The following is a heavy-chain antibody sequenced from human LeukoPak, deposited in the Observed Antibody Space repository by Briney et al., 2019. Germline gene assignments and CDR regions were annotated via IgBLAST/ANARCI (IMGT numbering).Heavy chain of an antibody. V-gene: IGHV1-69*05. CDR1: GGTFSSYA. CDR3: AQTWELWFDP. D-gene: IGHD1-26*01. Sequence: SVKVSCKASGGTFSSYAISWVRQAPGQGLEWMGGIIPIFGTANYAQKFQGRVTITTDESTSTAYMELSSLRSKDTAVYYCAQTWELWFDPWGQGHLVTVSS. CDR2: IIPIFGTA. J-gene: IGHJ5*02.